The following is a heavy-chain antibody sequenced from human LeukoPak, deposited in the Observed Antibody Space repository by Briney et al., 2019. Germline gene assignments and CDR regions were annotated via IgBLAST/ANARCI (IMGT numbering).Heavy chain of an antibody. CDR1: GYTFTGYY. CDR2: INPNSGGT. J-gene: IGHJ4*02. Sequence: ASVKVSCKASGYTFTGYYMHWVRQAPGQGLEWMGWINPNSGGTNYAQKFQGRVTMTRDTSISTAYMELSRLRSDDTAVYYCAREGDDSSGSFDYWGQGTLVTVSP. CDR3: AREGDDSSGSFDY. V-gene: IGHV1-2*02. D-gene: IGHD3-22*01.